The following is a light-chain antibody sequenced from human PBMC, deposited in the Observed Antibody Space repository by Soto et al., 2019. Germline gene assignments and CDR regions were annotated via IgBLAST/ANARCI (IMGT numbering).Light chain of an antibody. V-gene: IGKV1-27*01. CDR2: AAS. CDR1: QGIRNF. CDR3: QKYSSVPV. J-gene: IGKJ3*01. Sequence: DIQMTQSPTSLFASVGDRVTITCQASQGIRNFVAWYQQKPGKAPKLLIYAASTLQSGVPSRFSGSGSGTDFTLTINSLQPDDVATYSCQKYSSVPVFGPGTKVEIK.